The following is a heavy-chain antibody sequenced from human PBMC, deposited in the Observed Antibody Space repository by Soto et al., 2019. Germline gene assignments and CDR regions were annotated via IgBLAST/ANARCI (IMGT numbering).Heavy chain of an antibody. CDR3: ARDFRSIAARWGPYYYYGMDV. J-gene: IGHJ6*02. V-gene: IGHV1-46*01. CDR1: GYTFTSYY. Sequence: GASVKVSCKASGYTFTSYYIHWVRQAPGQGLEWMGIINPSGGSTSYAQKFQGRVTMTRDTSTSTVYMELSSLRSEDTAVYYCARDFRSIAARWGPYYYYGMDVWGQGTTVTVSS. CDR2: INPSGGST. D-gene: IGHD6-6*01.